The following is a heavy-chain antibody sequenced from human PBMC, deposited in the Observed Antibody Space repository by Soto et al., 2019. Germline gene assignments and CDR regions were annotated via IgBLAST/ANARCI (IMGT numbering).Heavy chain of an antibody. V-gene: IGHV3-23*01. CDR2: ISGGGGST. Sequence: EVQLLESGGGLVQPGGSLRLSCAASGFTFSSYAMSWVRQAPGKGLEWVSGISGGGGSTFYADSVKGRFTISRDNSKNTLDLQINSLRAEDTAVYYCAKGEYCSSSSCRTIYYFDYWGQGTLVTVSS. J-gene: IGHJ4*02. CDR3: AKGEYCSSSSCRTIYYFDY. CDR1: GFTFSSYA. D-gene: IGHD2-2*01.